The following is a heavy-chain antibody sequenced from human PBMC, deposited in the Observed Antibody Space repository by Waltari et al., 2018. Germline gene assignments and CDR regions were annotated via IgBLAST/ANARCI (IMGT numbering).Heavy chain of an antibody. V-gene: IGHV1-2*02. CDR1: GYTFSDYY. Sequence: QVQLVPSGAEAKKPGASVKASCKAFGYTFSDYYMHWVRQAPGQGLEWMGWINPNSESTKYAQKFQGRVTLTRDTSINTVYMELSSLRSDDTALYYCARDGSFDFWGQGTLVTVSS. J-gene: IGHJ4*02. CDR2: INPNSEST. CDR3: ARDGSFDF.